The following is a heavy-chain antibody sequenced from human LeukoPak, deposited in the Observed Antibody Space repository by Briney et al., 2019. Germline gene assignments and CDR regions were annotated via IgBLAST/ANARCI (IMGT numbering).Heavy chain of an antibody. J-gene: IGHJ4*02. V-gene: IGHV4-59*01. CDR3: ARDDGYNFWYFDY. CDR2: MYYSGST. D-gene: IGHD5-24*01. Sequence: SETLSLTCTVSGGSISSYYWSWIRQPLGKGLEWIAYMYYSGSTNYNPSLKSRVTISVDTSKNQFSLKLSSVTAADTAVYYCARDDGYNFWYFDYWGQGTLVTVSS. CDR1: GGSISSYY.